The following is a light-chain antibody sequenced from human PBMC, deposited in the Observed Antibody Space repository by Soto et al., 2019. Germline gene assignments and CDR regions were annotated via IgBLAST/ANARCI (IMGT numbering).Light chain of an antibody. V-gene: IGKV3-20*01. CDR1: QSVCCS. Sequence: ETVLAQSPGTLSLSPGERAARSCRAGQSVCCSLAWDLQRPGQAPRLLFYLTSARATGITDSFSASGYGTDFTLTNSRLEPEDFAVYYCQEYESSPRTFGQGTKVDIK. CDR2: LTS. J-gene: IGKJ1*01. CDR3: QEYESSPRT.